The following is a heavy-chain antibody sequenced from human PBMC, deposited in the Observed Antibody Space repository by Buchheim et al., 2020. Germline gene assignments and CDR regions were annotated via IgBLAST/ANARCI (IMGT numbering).Heavy chain of an antibody. D-gene: IGHD3-10*01. CDR3: AKDLTRSSGEKY. J-gene: IGHJ4*02. Sequence: EVQVVESGGGLVQPGGSLRLSCEASGFTFKNSWMNWVRQAPGKGLEWVANVDEDGGGKYYVDSVKGRFTISRDNSKNTLYLQMNSLRAEDTAIYYCAKDLTRSSGEKYWGQGTL. CDR2: VDEDGGGK. CDR1: GFTFKNSW. V-gene: IGHV3-7*05.